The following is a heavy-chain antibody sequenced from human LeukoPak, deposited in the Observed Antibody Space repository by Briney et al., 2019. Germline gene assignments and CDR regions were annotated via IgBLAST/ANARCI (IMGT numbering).Heavy chain of an antibody. Sequence: GGSLRLSCAAPGFTFSSYAMSWVRQAPGKGLEWVSAISGSGGSTYYADSVKGRFTISRDNSKNTLYLQMNSLRAEDTAVYYCARLVGARDLWFDPWGQGTLVTVSS. CDR2: ISGSGGST. J-gene: IGHJ5*02. D-gene: IGHD1-26*01. CDR1: GFTFSSYA. CDR3: ARLVGARDLWFDP. V-gene: IGHV3-23*01.